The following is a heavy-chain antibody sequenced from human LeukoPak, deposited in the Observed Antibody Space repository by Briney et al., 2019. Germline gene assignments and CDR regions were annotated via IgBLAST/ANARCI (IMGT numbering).Heavy chain of an antibody. Sequence: GRSLRLSCAASGFTFDDYAMHWVRQAPGKGLGWVSGISWNSGSIGYADSVKGRFTISRDNAKNSLYLQMNSLRAEDTALYYCAKATLVGATLAHFDYWGQGTLVTVSS. CDR3: AKATLVGATLAHFDY. D-gene: IGHD1-26*01. J-gene: IGHJ4*02. CDR2: ISWNSGSI. V-gene: IGHV3-9*01. CDR1: GFTFDDYA.